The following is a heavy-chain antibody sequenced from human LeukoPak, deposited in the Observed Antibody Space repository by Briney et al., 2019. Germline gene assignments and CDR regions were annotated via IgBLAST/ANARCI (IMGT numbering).Heavy chain of an antibody. Sequence: SVKASCKASGGTFSRYAISWVRQAPGQGLEWMGRIIPILGIANYAQKFQGRVTITADKSTSTAYMELSSLRSEDTAVYYCASGQWESEAAFDLWGQGTMVTVSS. D-gene: IGHD1-26*01. CDR1: GGTFSRYA. J-gene: IGHJ3*01. CDR2: IIPILGIA. V-gene: IGHV1-69*04. CDR3: ASGQWESEAAFDL.